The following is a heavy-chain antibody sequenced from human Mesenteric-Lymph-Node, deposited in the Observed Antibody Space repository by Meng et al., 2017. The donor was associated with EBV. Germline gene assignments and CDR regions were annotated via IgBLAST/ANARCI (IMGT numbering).Heavy chain of an antibody. J-gene: IGHJ1*01. CDR3: ARVSEISGTWLDC. CDR2: VFHIGST. V-gene: IGHV4-4*02. CDR1: GGSISGDNW. Sequence: QGQLKGSGPGLVQPSGTLSLTCAVSGGSISGDNWWSWIRQPPGKGLEWIGEVFHIGSTNYNPSLKSRVTISLDKSKNQFSLKLTSVAAANTAVYFCARVSEISGTWLDCWGQGTLVTVSS. D-gene: IGHD1-7*01.